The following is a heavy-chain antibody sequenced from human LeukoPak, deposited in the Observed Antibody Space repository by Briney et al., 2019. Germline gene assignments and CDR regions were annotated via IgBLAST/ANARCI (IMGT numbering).Heavy chain of an antibody. D-gene: IGHD3-10*01. V-gene: IGHV1-2*02. CDR3: ARVLKDYYGSGSYYTFDY. CDR2: INPNSGGT. Sequence: ASVKVSCKASGYTFTGYYMHWVRQAPGQGLEWMGWINPNSGGTNYAQKFQGRVTMTRDTFISTAYMELSRLRSDDTAVYYCARVLKDYYGSGSYYTFDYWGQGTLVTVSS. CDR1: GYTFTGYY. J-gene: IGHJ4*02.